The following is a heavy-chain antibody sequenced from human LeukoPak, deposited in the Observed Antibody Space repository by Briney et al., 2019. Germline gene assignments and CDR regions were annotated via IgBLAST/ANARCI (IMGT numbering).Heavy chain of an antibody. CDR1: GYIFTDYY. D-gene: IGHD6-19*01. CDR2: IIPNSGGT. J-gene: IGHJ4*02. Sequence: ASVKVSCKASGYIFTDYYIHWVRQAPGQGLEWMGWIIPNSGGTNYAQKFQGRVTMTRDTSITTAYMELSSLRSGDTAVYYCARSTSAWYDGYYFDYWGQGTLVTVSS. V-gene: IGHV1-2*02. CDR3: ARSTSAWYDGYYFDY.